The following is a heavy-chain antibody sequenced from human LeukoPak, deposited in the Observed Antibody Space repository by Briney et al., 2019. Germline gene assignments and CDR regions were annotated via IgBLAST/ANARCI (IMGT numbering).Heavy chain of an antibody. CDR1: GYTFTGYY. CDR3: AREEGFCRSTSCSAPFDY. CDR2: INPNSGDT. J-gene: IGHJ4*02. D-gene: IGHD2-2*01. V-gene: IGHV1-2*02. Sequence: ASVKVSCKASGYTFTGYYLHWVRQAPGQGLELMGWINPNSGDTIYAQKFQGRVTMTRDTSISTAYMELSRLRSDDTAVYYCAREEGFCRSTSCSAPFDYWGQGTLVTVSS.